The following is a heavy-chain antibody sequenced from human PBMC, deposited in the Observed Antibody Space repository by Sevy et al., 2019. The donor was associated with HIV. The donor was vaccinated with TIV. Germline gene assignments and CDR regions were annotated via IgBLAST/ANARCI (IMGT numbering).Heavy chain of an antibody. Sequence: GASLRLSCAASGFTFSSYAMNWVRQAPGKGLEWVSGLSGSGGSTNYADSVKGRFTISRDNSKNTLYLQMSSLRAEDTAVYYCAKDRVWELGDAFDIWGQGTMVTVSS. CDR3: AKDRVWELGDAFDI. CDR1: GFTFSSYA. V-gene: IGHV3-23*01. J-gene: IGHJ3*02. CDR2: LSGSGGST. D-gene: IGHD6-13*01.